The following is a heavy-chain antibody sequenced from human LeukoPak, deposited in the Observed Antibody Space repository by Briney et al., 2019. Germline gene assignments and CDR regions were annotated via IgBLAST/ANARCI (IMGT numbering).Heavy chain of an antibody. CDR1: GYTFTGYY. CDR3: ARAIAAAGGLGY. CDR2: INPNSGGT. Sequence: ASVKVSCKASGYTFTGYYMHWVRQAPGQGREWMGWINPNSGGTNYAQKFQGRVTMTRDTSISTAYMELSRLRSDDTAVYYCARAIAAAGGLGYWGQGTLVTVSS. V-gene: IGHV1-2*02. D-gene: IGHD6-13*01. J-gene: IGHJ4*02.